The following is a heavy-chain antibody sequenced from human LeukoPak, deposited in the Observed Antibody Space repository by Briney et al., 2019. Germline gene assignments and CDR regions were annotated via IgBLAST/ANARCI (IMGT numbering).Heavy chain of an antibody. CDR3: VREARGYHYTYFDY. CDR2: IASGFQT. J-gene: IGHJ4*02. V-gene: IGHV3-13*01. CDR1: GFTLGSHD. D-gene: IGHD5-18*01. Sequence: GGSLRLSCTGSGFTLGSHDMHWVRQTPGEGLEWVAAIASGFQTFYAGSVKGRFTVSREDAENSLYLQMNSLTAGDTAVYYCVREARGYHYTYFDYWGQGSLVTVSS.